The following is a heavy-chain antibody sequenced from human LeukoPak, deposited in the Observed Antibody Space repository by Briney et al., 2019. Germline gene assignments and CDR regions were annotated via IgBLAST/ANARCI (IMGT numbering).Heavy chain of an antibody. Sequence: VASVKVSCKASGYTFTGYYMHWVRQAPGQGLEWMGWINPNSGGTNYAQKFQGRVTMTRDTSISTAYMELSRLRSDDTAVYYCARADEGGCAEFDYWGQGTLVTVSS. D-gene: IGHD6-19*01. CDR1: GYTFTGYY. V-gene: IGHV1-2*02. CDR2: INPNSGGT. J-gene: IGHJ4*02. CDR3: ARADEGGCAEFDY.